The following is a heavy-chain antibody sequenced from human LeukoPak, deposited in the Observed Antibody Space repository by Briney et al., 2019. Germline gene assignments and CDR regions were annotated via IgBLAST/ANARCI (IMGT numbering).Heavy chain of an antibody. Sequence: GGSLRLSCTASGFTFSTYAMHWVRQAPGKGLEYVSAITTNGDTTYYANSVKGRFTISRDNAKNSLYLQMNSLRAEDTAVYYCARAGFTFSDYFGSFFDYWGQGTLVTVSS. CDR3: ARAGFTFSDYFGSFFDY. V-gene: IGHV3-64*01. CDR1: GFTFSTYA. J-gene: IGHJ4*02. CDR2: ITTNGDTT. D-gene: IGHD3-10*01.